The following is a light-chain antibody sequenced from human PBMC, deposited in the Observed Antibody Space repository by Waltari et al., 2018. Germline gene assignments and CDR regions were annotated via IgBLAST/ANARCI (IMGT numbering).Light chain of an antibody. CDR2: LEDRGNY. J-gene: IGLJ3*02. CDR3: ETWDSNARV. CDR1: SGHSTYI. V-gene: IGLV4-60*03. Sequence: QPVLTQSSSTSTSLGSSVKLTCTLDSGHSTYIIAWHQQQAGKAPRYVMKLEDRGNYNKGSEVPDRFSGSGSVADRDLAIFNLQSEDEVDDYCETWDSNARVCGGGTKLTVL.